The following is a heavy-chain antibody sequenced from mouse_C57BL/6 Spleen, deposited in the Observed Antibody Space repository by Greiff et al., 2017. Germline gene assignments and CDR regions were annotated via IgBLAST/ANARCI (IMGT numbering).Heavy chain of an antibody. CDR2: ISSGSSTI. Sequence: EVKLVESGGGLVKPGGSLKLSCAASGFTFSDYGMHWVRQAPEKGLEWVAYISSGSSTIYYADTVKGRFTISRDNAKNTLFLQMTSLRSEDTAMYYCARIITTVVATRYFDVWGTGTTVTVSS. CDR1: GFTFSDYG. J-gene: IGHJ1*03. CDR3: ARIITTVVATRYFDV. V-gene: IGHV5-17*01. D-gene: IGHD1-1*01.